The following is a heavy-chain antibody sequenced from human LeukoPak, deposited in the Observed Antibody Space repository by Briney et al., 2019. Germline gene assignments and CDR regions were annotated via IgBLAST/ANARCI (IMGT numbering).Heavy chain of an antibody. CDR3: ARGVVVAATFDY. J-gene: IGHJ4*02. D-gene: IGHD2-15*01. Sequence: GGSLRLSCAASGFTVSSNYVSWVRQAPGKGLEWVSVIYSGGSTYYADSVKGRFTISRDNSKNTLYLQMNSLRAEDTAVYYCARGVVVAATFDYWGQGTLVTVSS. CDR1: GFTVSSNY. V-gene: IGHV3-66*01. CDR2: IYSGGST.